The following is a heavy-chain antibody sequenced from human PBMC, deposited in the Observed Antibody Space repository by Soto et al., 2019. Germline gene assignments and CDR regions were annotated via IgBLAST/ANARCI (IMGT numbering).Heavy chain of an antibody. CDR2: ISYDGSNK. CDR3: ARDVDISRIATPSDY. J-gene: IGHJ4*02. CDR1: GFTFSSYA. D-gene: IGHD6-13*01. Sequence: QVQLVESGGGVVQPGRSLRLSCAASGFTFSSYAMHWVRQAPGKGLEWMAVISYDGSNKYYADSVKGRFTISRDNSKNTLYLQMNSLRAEDTAVYYCARDVDISRIATPSDYWGQGTLVTVSS. V-gene: IGHV3-30-3*01.